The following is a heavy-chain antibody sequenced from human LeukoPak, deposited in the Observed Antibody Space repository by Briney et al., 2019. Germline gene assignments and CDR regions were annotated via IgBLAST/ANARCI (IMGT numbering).Heavy chain of an antibody. V-gene: IGHV3-33*01. CDR1: GFTFSSYG. J-gene: IGHJ4*02. CDR2: IWYDGSNK. CDR3: ARSWIQLWSDY. D-gene: IGHD5-18*01. Sequence: HPGGSLRLSCAASGFTFSSYGMHWVRQAPGKGLEWVAVIWYDGSNKYYADSVKGRFTISGDNSKNTLYLQMNSLRAEDTAVYYCARSWIQLWSDYWGQGTLVTVSS.